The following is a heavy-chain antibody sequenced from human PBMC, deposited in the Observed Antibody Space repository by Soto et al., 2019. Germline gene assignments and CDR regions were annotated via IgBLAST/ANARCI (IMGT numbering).Heavy chain of an antibody. CDR1: GFTFSDHY. J-gene: IGHJ4*02. V-gene: IGHV3-72*01. CDR3: ARLYCSGGSCYFDY. CDR2: TRNKANSYTT. Sequence: GGSLRLSCAASGFTFSDHYMDWVRQAPGKGLEWVGRTRNKANSYTTEYAASVKGRFTISRDDSKNSLYLQMNSLKTEDTAVYYCARLYCSGGSCYFDYWGQGXLVTVSS. D-gene: IGHD2-15*01.